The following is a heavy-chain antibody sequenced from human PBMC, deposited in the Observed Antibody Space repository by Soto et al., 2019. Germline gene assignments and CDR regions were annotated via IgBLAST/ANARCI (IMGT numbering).Heavy chain of an antibody. CDR1: GFTFSRYG. CDR3: AKGRIEYSSSPTLAN. J-gene: IGHJ4*02. CDR2: ISYDGSNK. Sequence: QVQLVESGGGEVQPGRSLRLSCAASGFTFSRYGMHWVRQAPGKGLEWVAVISYDGSNKYYADSVKGRFTISRDNSKNTLYLQMNSLRAEDTSVYYCAKGRIEYSSSPTLANWGQGTLVTVSS. V-gene: IGHV3-30*18. D-gene: IGHD6-6*01.